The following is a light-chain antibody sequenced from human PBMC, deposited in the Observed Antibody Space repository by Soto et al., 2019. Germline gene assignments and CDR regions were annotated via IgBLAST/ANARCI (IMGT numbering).Light chain of an antibody. J-gene: IGKJ1*01. CDR2: AAS. CDR1: QSISSY. V-gene: IGKV1-39*01. CDR3: QQYNKWPKA. Sequence: DIQMTRSPSSLSASGGNRLTITCRASQSISSYLNWYQQKPGKAPKLLIYAASSLQSGVPSRFSGSGSGTELTLTISSMQTEDFETYYCQQYNKWPKAFGQGTKVDIK.